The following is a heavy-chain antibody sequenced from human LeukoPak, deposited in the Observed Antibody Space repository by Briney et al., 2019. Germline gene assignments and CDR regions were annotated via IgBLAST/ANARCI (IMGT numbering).Heavy chain of an antibody. CDR2: ISRNGGST. J-gene: IGHJ4*02. CDR1: GFTFSSYA. CDR3: VKGVAWTSFDY. D-gene: IGHD5-12*01. V-gene: IGHV3-64D*06. Sequence: GGSLRLSCSASGFTFSSYAMHWVRQAPGKGLEYVSAISRNGGSTYYADSVKGRFTISRDNSKNTLYLQMSSLRAEDTAVYYCVKGVAWTSFDYWGQGTLVTVSS.